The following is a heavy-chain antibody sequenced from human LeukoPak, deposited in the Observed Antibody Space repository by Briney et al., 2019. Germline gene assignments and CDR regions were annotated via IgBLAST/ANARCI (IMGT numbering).Heavy chain of an antibody. D-gene: IGHD5-24*01. V-gene: IGHV1-69*04. CDR2: IIPILGIA. CDR3: ARSRDPLTKRWLQSIYYYGMDV. J-gene: IGHJ6*02. Sequence: ASVKVSCKASGGTFSSYAISWVRQAPGQGLEWMGRIIPILGIANYAQKFQGGVTITADKSTSTAYMELSSLRSEDTAVYYCARSRDPLTKRWLQSIYYYGMDVWGQGTTVTVSS. CDR1: GGTFSSYA.